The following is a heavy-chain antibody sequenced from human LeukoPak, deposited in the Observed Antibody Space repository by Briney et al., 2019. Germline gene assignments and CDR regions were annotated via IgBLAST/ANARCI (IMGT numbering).Heavy chain of an antibody. CDR2: INHSGST. D-gene: IGHD6-6*01. Sequence: SETLSLTCAVYGGSFSGYYWSWIRQPPGKGLEWIGEINHSGSTNYNPSLKSRVTISVDKSKNQFSLKLSSVTAADTAVYYCAGEYSSSSAFDYWGQGTLVTVSS. J-gene: IGHJ4*02. CDR3: AGEYSSSSAFDY. V-gene: IGHV4-34*01. CDR1: GGSFSGYY.